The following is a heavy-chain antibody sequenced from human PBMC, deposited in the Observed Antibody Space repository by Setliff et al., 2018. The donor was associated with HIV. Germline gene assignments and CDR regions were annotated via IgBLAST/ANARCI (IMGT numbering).Heavy chain of an antibody. CDR1: GGSINSRY. CDR2: MYYSGST. D-gene: IGHD4-17*01. Sequence: SETLSLTCTVSGGSINSRYWSWIRQPPGKGLEWIGYMYYSGSTNYNPSLKSRVTISVDPSKNQFSLKLTSMTAAETAVYYCARGGATVATRYFDLWGRGTLVTVSS. J-gene: IGHJ2*01. V-gene: IGHV4-59*11. CDR3: ARGGATVATRYFDL.